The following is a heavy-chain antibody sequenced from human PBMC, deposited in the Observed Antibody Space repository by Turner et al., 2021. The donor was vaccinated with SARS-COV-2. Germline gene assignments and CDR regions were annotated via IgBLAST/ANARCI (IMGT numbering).Heavy chain of an antibody. CDR1: GGSISSSTYY. Sequence: QLQLQESGPGLVEPSETLSLTSTVSGGSISSSTYYWGWIRQPPGKGLEWIGTIYYSGGTYNNPSLKSRGTISVDTSKNQFSLKLSSVTAADTAVYYCARSYSGYESDDAFDIWGQGTMVTVSS. CDR3: ARSYSGYESDDAFDI. V-gene: IGHV4-39*01. D-gene: IGHD5-12*01. CDR2: IYYSGGT. J-gene: IGHJ3*02.